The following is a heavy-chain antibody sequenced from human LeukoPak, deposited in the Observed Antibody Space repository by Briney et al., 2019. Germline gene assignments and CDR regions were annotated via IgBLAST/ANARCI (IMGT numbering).Heavy chain of an antibody. CDR3: ARSQLNYGGNPPHFDY. CDR2: IYSGGST. J-gene: IGHJ4*02. D-gene: IGHD4-17*01. CDR1: GFTVSSNY. Sequence: GGSLRLSCAASGFTVSSNYMSWVRQAPGKGLEWVSVIYSGGSTYYADSVKGRFTISRDNSKNTLYLQMNSLRAEDTAVYYCARSQLNYGGNPPHFDYWGQGTLVTVPS. V-gene: IGHV3-66*01.